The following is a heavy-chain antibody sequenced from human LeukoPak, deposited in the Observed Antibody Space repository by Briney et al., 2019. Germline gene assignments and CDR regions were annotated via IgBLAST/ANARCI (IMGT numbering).Heavy chain of an antibody. V-gene: IGHV3-21*01. Sequence: PGGSLRLSCAASGFTFSTYSMNWARQAPGKGLEWVSSISSSSTYIYYADSVKGRFTISRDNAKDSLFLQMNSLRAEDTAVYYCTRVHIPQQLWTHAFDIWGQGTMVTVSS. CDR3: TRVHIPQQLWTHAFDI. CDR2: ISSSSTYI. J-gene: IGHJ3*02. D-gene: IGHD5-18*01. CDR1: GFTFSTYS.